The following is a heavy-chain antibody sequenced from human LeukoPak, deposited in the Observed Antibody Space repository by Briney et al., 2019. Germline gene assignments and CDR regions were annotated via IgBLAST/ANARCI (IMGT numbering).Heavy chain of an antibody. Sequence: SETLSLTCTVSGGSISSYYWSWIRQPPGKGLEWIGYIYYSGSTNYNPSLKSRVTISVDTSMNQFSLKLSSVTAADTAVYYCARVGGSNYYYYGMDVWGQGTTVAVSS. CDR1: GGSISSYY. CDR2: IYYSGST. CDR3: ARVGGSNYYYYGMDV. V-gene: IGHV4-59*01. D-gene: IGHD2-15*01. J-gene: IGHJ6*02.